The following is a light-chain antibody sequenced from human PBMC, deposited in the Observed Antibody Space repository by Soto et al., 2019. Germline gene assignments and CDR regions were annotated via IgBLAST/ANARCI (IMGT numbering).Light chain of an antibody. CDR2: DVS. Sequence: QSVLTQPASVSGSPGQSIAISCTGVRTDVADGYDYVSWYQQHPGQAPQLIIYDVSNRPSGVSDRFSGSKSGNMASLTISGLQAEDEAEYYCTSYTSSTPFDVFGTGTKLTVL. V-gene: IGLV2-14*03. CDR3: TSYTSSTPFDV. J-gene: IGLJ1*01. CDR1: RTDVADGYDY.